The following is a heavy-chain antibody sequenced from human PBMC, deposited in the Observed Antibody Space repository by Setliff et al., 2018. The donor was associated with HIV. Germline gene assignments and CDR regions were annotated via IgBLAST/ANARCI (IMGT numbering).Heavy chain of an antibody. D-gene: IGHD2-21*01. CDR2: IGAYNGDP. CDR1: GYTFVDDG. V-gene: IGHV1-18*01. J-gene: IGHJ4*01. CDR3: ATGIPSDLDY. Sequence: ASVKVSCKASGYTFVDDGITWVRQAPGQGLEWMGWIGAYNGDPNYAQKFRGRVLMTRDTSITTAFLHVAKLTSDDTAIYYCATGIPSDLDYWGQGTLVTVSS.